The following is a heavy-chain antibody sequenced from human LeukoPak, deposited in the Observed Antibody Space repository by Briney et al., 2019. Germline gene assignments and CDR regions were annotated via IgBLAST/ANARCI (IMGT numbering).Heavy chain of an antibody. CDR3: AREGSLSVGPYFDY. CDR1: GGSISSGGYS. D-gene: IGHD5/OR15-5a*01. Sequence: SETLSLTCAVSGGSISSGGYSWSWIRQPPGKGLEWIRDIYHSGSTYYNPSLKSPVTISVDRSKNQFSLKLSSVTAADTAVYYCAREGSLSVGPYFDYWGQGTLVTVSS. CDR2: IYHSGST. J-gene: IGHJ4*02. V-gene: IGHV4-30-2*01.